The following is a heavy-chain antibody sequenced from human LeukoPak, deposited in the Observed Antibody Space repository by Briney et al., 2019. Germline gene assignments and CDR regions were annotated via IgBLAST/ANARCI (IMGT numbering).Heavy chain of an antibody. CDR3: AREGVSYSSSWSERQLNWFDP. CDR1: GGSFSGYY. V-gene: IGHV4-34*01. J-gene: IGHJ5*02. Sequence: SETLSLTCAVYGGSFSGYYWSWIRQPPGKGLEWIGEINHSGSTNYNPSLKSRVTISVDTSKNQFSLKLSSVTAADTAVYYCAREGVSYSSSWSERQLNWFDPCGQGTLVTVSS. D-gene: IGHD6-13*01. CDR2: INHSGST.